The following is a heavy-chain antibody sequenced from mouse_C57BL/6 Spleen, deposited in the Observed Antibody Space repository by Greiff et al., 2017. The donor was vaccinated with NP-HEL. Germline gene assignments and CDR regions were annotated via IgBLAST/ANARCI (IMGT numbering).Heavy chain of an antibody. Sequence: QVQLKESGPELVKPGASVKISCKASGYAFSSSWMNWVKQRPGKGLEWIGRIYPGDGDTNYNGKFKGKATLTADKSSSTAYMQLSSLTSEDSAVYCCAREGTGTNYFDYWGQGTTLTVSS. CDR2: IYPGDGDT. CDR1: GYAFSSSW. J-gene: IGHJ2*01. CDR3: AREGTGTNYFDY. D-gene: IGHD4-1*01. V-gene: IGHV1-82*01.